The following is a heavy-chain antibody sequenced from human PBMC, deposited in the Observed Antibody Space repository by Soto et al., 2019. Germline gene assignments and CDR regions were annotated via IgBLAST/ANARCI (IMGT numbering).Heavy chain of an antibody. CDR2: IIPIFGTA. CDR3: ARGPGIAAAGDYYYYGMDV. D-gene: IGHD6-13*01. J-gene: IGHJ6*02. V-gene: IGHV1-69*01. CDR1: GGTFSSYA. Sequence: QVQLVQSGAEVKKPGSSVKVSCKASGGTFSSYAISWVRQAPGQGLEWMGGIIPIFGTANYAQKFQGRVTITADESTSTAYMELGSLRSEDTAVYYCARGPGIAAAGDYYYYGMDVWGQGTTVTVSS.